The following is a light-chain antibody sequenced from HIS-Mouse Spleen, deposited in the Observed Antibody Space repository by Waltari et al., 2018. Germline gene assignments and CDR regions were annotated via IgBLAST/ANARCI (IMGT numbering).Light chain of an antibody. CDR1: ALPKKY. J-gene: IGLJ2*01. Sequence: SYELTQPPSVSVSPGQTARITCSGDALPKKYAYWYQQKSGQAPVLVIYEGRKRPSGIPGRFSGSSSGTMATLTISGAQVEDEADYYCYSTDSSGNHRVFGGGTKLTVL. CDR3: YSTDSSGNHRV. V-gene: IGLV3-10*01. CDR2: EGR.